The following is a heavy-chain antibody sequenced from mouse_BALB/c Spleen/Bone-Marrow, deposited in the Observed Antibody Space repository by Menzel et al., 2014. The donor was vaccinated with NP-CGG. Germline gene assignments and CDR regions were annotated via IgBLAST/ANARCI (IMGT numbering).Heavy chain of an antibody. CDR2: SRSKPNDYTT. V-gene: IGHV7-1*02. Sequence: EVHLVESGGGLVQPGGSLRLSCATSGFTFSDIYMEWVRQPPGKRLEWIATSRSKPNDYTTEYSASVKGRFFVSRDTSQSILYLQVNALRAEDTAIYYCARDGGYGRDNWGQGTTLTVSS. J-gene: IGHJ2*01. CDR3: ARDGGYGRDN. D-gene: IGHD1-1*02. CDR1: GFTFSDIY.